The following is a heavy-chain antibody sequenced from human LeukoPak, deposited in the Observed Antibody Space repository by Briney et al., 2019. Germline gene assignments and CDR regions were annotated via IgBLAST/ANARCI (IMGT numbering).Heavy chain of an antibody. V-gene: IGHV3-7*03. D-gene: IGHD5-24*01. CDR3: AKEGRSLQTY. CDR1: GFMFSSNW. Sequence: GGSLRLSCAASGFMFSSNWMSWVRLAPGKGLEWVANIKEDGTETYYVDSVKGRFTISRDNAKNSLYLQMNSLRFEDTAVYYCAKEGRSLQTYWGQGTLVTVSS. J-gene: IGHJ4*02. CDR2: IKEDGTET.